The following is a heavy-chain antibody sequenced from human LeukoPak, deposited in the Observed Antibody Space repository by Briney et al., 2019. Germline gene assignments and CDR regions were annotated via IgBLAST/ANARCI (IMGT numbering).Heavy chain of an antibody. CDR3: ARGARATLEPEKYYGMDV. J-gene: IGHJ6*02. CDR1: EFSFSAYA. Sequence: GGSPRLSCAASEFSFSAYAMNWVRQAPGKGLEGSSYISRSSTTMYHADSVEGRFNISRDNTKNSLYLQMSSMRAEDTAVYYCARGARATLEPEKYYGMDVWGQGTTVTVSS. V-gene: IGHV3-48*04. D-gene: IGHD3-16*01. CDR2: ISRSSTTM.